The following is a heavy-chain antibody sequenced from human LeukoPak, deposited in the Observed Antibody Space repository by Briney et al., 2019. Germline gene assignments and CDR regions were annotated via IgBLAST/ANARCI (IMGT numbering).Heavy chain of an antibody. J-gene: IGHJ4*02. CDR1: GFTFSSYA. CDR3: ARDADYGDYVVDY. V-gene: IGHV3-30-3*01. Sequence: PGRSLRLSCAASGFTFSSYAMHWVRQAPGKGLEWAAVISYDGSNKYYADSVKGRFTISRDNSKNTLYLQMNSLRAEDTAVYYCARDADYGDYVVDYWGQGTLVTVSS. D-gene: IGHD4-17*01. CDR2: ISYDGSNK.